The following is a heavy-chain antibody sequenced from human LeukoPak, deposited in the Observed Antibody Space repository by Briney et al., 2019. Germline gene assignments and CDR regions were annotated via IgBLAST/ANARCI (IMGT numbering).Heavy chain of an antibody. CDR3: ARGPDDAFDI. CDR2: IYYSGST. V-gene: IGHV4-39*07. J-gene: IGHJ3*02. Sequence: PSETLSLTCTVSGGSISSSTYYWGWLRQPPGTGLEWIGSIYYSGSTYYNPSLKSRVTMSVDTSKNQFSLKLSSVTAADTAVYYCARGPDDAFDIWGQGTMVTVSS. CDR1: GGSISSSTYY.